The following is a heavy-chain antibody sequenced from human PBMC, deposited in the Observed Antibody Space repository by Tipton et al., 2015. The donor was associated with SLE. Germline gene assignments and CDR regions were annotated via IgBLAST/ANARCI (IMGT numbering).Heavy chain of an antibody. CDR2: ISNTGST. D-gene: IGHD2-8*01. CDR1: GDSIMRSQY. V-gene: IGHV4-59*08. J-gene: IGHJ5*02. Sequence: GLVKPSETLSLTCTVSGDSIMRSQYWGWIRQPPGKGLEWIGSISNTGSTNYNPSLRSRVGISRDTSKNQFSLRLSSVTAADTAVYYCARHDTNYGRNWFDPWGQGTLVTVSS. CDR3: ARHDTNYGRNWFDP.